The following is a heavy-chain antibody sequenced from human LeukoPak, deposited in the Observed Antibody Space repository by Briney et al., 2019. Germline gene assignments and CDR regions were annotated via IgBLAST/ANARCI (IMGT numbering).Heavy chain of an antibody. CDR2: ISSSSIYI. V-gene: IGHV3-21*01. CDR3: ATAKPPGDLWTGYYYTSAAFDI. Sequence: GGSLRLSCAASGFTFSSYSMNWVRQAPGKGLEWVSSISSSSIYIYYADSVKGRFTISRDNAKNSLYLQMNGLRAEDTAVYYCATAKPPGDLWTGYYYTSAAFDIWGHGTVVTVSS. J-gene: IGHJ3*02. CDR1: GFTFSSYS. D-gene: IGHD3/OR15-3a*01.